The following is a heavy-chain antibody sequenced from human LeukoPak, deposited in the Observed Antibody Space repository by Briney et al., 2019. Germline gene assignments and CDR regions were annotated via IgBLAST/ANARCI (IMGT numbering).Heavy chain of an antibody. CDR1: GYTFTGYY. CDR2: INPNSGAT. CDR3: ARGLIAAVATIDY. Sequence: VKVSCKASGYTFTGYYMHWVRQAPGQGLEWMGWINPNSGATNFAQKFQGRVTMTRDTSISTAYMELSRLRSDDTAVYYCARGLIAAVATIDYWGQGTLVTVSS. V-gene: IGHV1-2*02. J-gene: IGHJ4*02. D-gene: IGHD6-13*01.